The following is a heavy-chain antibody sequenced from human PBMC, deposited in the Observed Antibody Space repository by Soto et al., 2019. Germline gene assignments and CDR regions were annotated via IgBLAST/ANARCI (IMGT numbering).Heavy chain of an antibody. CDR2: IYYSGST. CDR3: ARHEVERWLQWYYFDY. CDR1: GGSISSSSYY. V-gene: IGHV4-39*01. J-gene: IGHJ4*02. D-gene: IGHD5-12*01. Sequence: SETLSLTCTVSGGSISSSSYYWGWTRQPPGKGLEWIGSIYYSGSTYYNPSLKSRVTISVDTSKNQFSLKLSSVTAADTAVYYCARHEVERWLQWYYFDYWGQGTLVTVSS.